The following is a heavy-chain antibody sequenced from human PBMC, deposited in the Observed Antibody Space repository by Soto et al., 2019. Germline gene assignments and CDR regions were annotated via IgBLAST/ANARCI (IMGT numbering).Heavy chain of an antibody. D-gene: IGHD4-17*01. CDR3: AKVNGDYERGLDY. V-gene: IGHV3-30*18. Sequence: QVQLVESGGGVVQPGRSLRLSCAASGFTFSSYGMHWVRQAPGKGLEWVAVISYDGSNKYYADSVKGRFTISRDNSKNMLYLQMNSLRAEDTAVYYCAKVNGDYERGLDYWGQGTMVTVSS. CDR2: ISYDGSNK. CDR1: GFTFSSYG. J-gene: IGHJ4*02.